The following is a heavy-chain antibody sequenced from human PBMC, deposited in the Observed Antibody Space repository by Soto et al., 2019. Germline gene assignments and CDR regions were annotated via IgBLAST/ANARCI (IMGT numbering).Heavy chain of an antibody. CDR1: GFIFSGYS. Sequence: GGSLRLSCAASGFIFSGYSMNRVRQAPGKGLEWVSAISGSGGSTYYADSVKGRFTISRDNSKNTLYLQMNSLRAEDTAVYYCAKELRIRYDFWSGYYYFEYWGQGTLVTVSS. V-gene: IGHV3-23*01. D-gene: IGHD3-3*01. CDR2: ISGSGGST. CDR3: AKELRIRYDFWSGYYYFEY. J-gene: IGHJ4*02.